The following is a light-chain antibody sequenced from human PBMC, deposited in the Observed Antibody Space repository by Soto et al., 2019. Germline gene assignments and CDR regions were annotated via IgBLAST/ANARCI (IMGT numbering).Light chain of an antibody. Sequence: QLVLTQSPSASASLGASVKLTCTLSSWHSSYAIAWHQQQPEKGPRYLMKLNNDGSHSKGAGIPDRFSGSSSGAERYLTISSLQAEDEADYYCQTWGTGPFVFGTGTKLTVL. V-gene: IGLV4-69*01. J-gene: IGLJ1*01. CDR3: QTWGTGPFV. CDR2: LNNDGSH. CDR1: SWHSSYA.